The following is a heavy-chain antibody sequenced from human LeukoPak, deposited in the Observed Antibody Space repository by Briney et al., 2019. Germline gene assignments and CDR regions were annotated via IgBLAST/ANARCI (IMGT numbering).Heavy chain of an antibody. V-gene: IGHV3-33*08. CDR2: IWYDGSNK. D-gene: IGHD5-12*01. CDR1: GFTFSSHN. J-gene: IGHJ1*01. Sequence: GGSLRLSCAASGFTFSSHNMNWVRQAPMKGLEWVAVIWYDGSNKYYADSVKGRFTISRDISKNTVHLQMNSLRAEDTAVYYCARDLTVATIRTPLQHWGQGTLLTVSS. CDR3: ARDLTVATIRTPLQH.